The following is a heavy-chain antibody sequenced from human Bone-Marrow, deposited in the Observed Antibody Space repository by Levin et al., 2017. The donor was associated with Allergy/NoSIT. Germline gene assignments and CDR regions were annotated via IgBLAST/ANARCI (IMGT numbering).Heavy chain of an antibody. CDR1: GFTFSSYG. CDR3: AKDRPAGSDIMTGSFQH. CDR2: ISGSGYST. V-gene: IGHV3-23*01. Sequence: HPGGSLRLSCAASGFTFSSYGMSWVRQAQGKGLEWVSGISGSGYSTYYADSVKGRFTISRDNSKNTLYVEMNTLRVEDTALYYCAKDRPAGSDIMTGSFQHWGQGTLVTVSS. J-gene: IGHJ1*01. D-gene: IGHD3-9*01.